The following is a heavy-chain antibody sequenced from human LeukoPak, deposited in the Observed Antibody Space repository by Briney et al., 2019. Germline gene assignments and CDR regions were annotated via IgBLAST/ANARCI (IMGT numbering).Heavy chain of an antibody. CDR1: GFTFSSYW. CDR2: INSDGSST. V-gene: IGHV3-74*01. Sequence: QPGGSLRLSCAASGFTFSSYWMHWVRQAPGKGLVWVSRINSDGSSTSYADSVKGRFTISRDNSKNTLYLQMNSLRAEDTAVYYCAKAEMVYAIPRALDYWGQGTLVTVSS. D-gene: IGHD2-8*01. CDR3: AKAEMVYAIPRALDY. J-gene: IGHJ4*02.